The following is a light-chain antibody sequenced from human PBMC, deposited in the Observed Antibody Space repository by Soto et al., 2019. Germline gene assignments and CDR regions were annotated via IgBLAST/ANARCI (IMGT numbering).Light chain of an antibody. CDR2: DAS. J-gene: IGKJ4*01. CDR3: QQYDTLPLA. Sequence: DTQMTQSPSSLSASVGDRVTITYQSNQDISNYLNWYQQKPGKAPKLLVYDASKLQTGVPSRFSGTGYGTDFSFTISGLQPEDIATYYCQQYDTLPLAFGGGTKVQIK. CDR1: QDISNY. V-gene: IGKV1-33*01.